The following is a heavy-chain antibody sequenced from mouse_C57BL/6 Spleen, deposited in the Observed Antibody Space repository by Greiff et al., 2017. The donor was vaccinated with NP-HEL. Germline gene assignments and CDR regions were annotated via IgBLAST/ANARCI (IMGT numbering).Heavy chain of an antibody. CDR1: GYSITSGYY. D-gene: IGHD2-5*01. Sequence: EVQLQESGPGLVKPSQSLSLTCSVTGYSITSGYYWNWIRQFPGNKLEWMGYISYDGSNNYNPSLKNRISITRDTSKNQFFLKLNSVTTEDTATYYCARESTYSNYWYFDVWGTGTTVTVSS. V-gene: IGHV3-6*01. CDR2: ISYDGSN. CDR3: ARESTYSNYWYFDV. J-gene: IGHJ1*03.